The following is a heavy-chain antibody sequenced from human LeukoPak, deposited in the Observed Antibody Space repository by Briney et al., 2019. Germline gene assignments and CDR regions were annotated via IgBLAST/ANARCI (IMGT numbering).Heavy chain of an antibody. Sequence: KASETLSLTCTVSGGSISSYYWSWIRQPPGKGLEWIGYIYYSGSTNYNPSLKSRVTISVDTSKNQFSLKLSSVTAADTAVYCCARAPTVTDSFDYWGQGTLVTVSS. CDR1: GGSISSYY. V-gene: IGHV4-59*01. CDR2: IYYSGST. CDR3: ARAPTVTDSFDY. D-gene: IGHD4-11*01. J-gene: IGHJ4*02.